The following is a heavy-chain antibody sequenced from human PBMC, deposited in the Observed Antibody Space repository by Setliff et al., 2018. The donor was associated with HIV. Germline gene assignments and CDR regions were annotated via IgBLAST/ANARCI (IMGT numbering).Heavy chain of an antibody. CDR2: IYYSGSP. Sequence: SETLSLTCTVSGRSISSYYWSWIRQPPGKGLEWIGYIYYSGSPNYNPSLKSRVTISADTSKNQISLKVKSVTAADTAVYYCARGVVDYDFWSGSGDYYYMDVWGKGTTVTVSS. J-gene: IGHJ6*03. D-gene: IGHD3-3*01. CDR1: GRSISSYY. V-gene: IGHV4-59*01. CDR3: ARGVVDYDFWSGSGDYYYMDV.